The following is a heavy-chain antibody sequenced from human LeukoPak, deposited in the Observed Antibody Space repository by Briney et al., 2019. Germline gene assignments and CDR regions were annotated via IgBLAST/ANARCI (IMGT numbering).Heavy chain of an antibody. V-gene: IGHV4-4*02. J-gene: IGHJ4*02. CDR2: IYHIGST. Sequence: SETLSLTCAVSAGSIISSNRWTWVRQPPGKGLEWIGEIYHIGSTNYNPSLKSRATISVAKSKNQFSLKLSSVTAADTAVYYCARVLGGVGGVSQGPFDYWGQGNLVTVSS. D-gene: IGHD3-16*01. CDR3: ARVLGGVGGVSQGPFDY. CDR1: AGSIISSNR.